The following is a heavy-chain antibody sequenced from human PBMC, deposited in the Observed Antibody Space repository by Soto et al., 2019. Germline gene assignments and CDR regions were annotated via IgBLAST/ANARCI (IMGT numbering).Heavy chain of an antibody. Sequence: GGSLRLSCAASGFKFDDHAMHWVRQAPGKGLEWVSSINWNGGSIAYADSVKGRFTISRDNAKNSLYLQMNSLRPEDTALYYCAKAWTSGTAYLHYWGQGTPVTVSS. CDR3: AKAWTSGTAYLHY. D-gene: IGHD3-10*01. V-gene: IGHV3-9*01. CDR2: INWNGGSI. CDR1: GFKFDDHA. J-gene: IGHJ4*02.